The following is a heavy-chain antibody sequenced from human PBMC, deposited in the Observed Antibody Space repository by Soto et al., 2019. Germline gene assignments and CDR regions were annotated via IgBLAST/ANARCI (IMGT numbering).Heavy chain of an antibody. CDR3: ARGPDYFDSSGYRLDY. Sequence: QVQLVQSGAEVKKPGSSVKVSCKASGGTVSSYTISWVRQAPGQGLEWMGGIIPIFGTVNYAPKFQGKVTITADESTSTAYMELNSLRSEDTAVFYCARGPDYFDSSGYRLDYWGQGTLVTVSS. V-gene: IGHV1-69*12. CDR2: IIPIFGTV. CDR1: GGTVSSYT. D-gene: IGHD3-22*01. J-gene: IGHJ4*02.